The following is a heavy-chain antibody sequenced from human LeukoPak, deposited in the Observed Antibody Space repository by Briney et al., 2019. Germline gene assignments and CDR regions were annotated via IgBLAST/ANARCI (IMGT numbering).Heavy chain of an antibody. CDR2: ISYDGTNK. J-gene: IGHJ4*02. CDR1: GFTFSSYA. D-gene: IGHD5-18*01. CDR3: ARDLGDTAMVSPFDY. Sequence: PGGSLRLSCAASGFTFSSYAMHWVRQAPGKGLEWVTIISYDGTNKYYADSVKGRFTISRDNSKNTLYLQMNSLRAEDTAVYYCARDLGDTAMVSPFDYWGQGTLVTVSS. V-gene: IGHV3-30*04.